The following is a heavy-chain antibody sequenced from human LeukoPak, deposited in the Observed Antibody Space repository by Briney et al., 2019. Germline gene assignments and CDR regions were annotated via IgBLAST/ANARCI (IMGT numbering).Heavy chain of an antibody. V-gene: IGHV4-4*02. Sequence: SSETLSLTCAVSGGSISSRNWWSWVRQPPGKGLEWIGEIYHSGSTNYNPSLKSRVTISVDKSKNQFSLKVTSVTAADTAIYYCSRLYSGTRPPDYWGQGTLVTVSS. CDR2: IYHSGST. D-gene: IGHD2-15*01. CDR3: SRLYSGTRPPDY. J-gene: IGHJ4*02. CDR1: GGSISSRNW.